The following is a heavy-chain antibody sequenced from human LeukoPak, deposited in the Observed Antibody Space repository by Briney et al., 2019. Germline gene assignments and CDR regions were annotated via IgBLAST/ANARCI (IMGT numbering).Heavy chain of an antibody. Sequence: LETLSLTCAVYGGSFSGYYWSWIRQPPGKGLEWIGEINHSGSTNYNPSLKSRVTISVDTSKNQFSLKLSSVTAADTAVYYCASVSYDAFDIWGQGTMVTVSS. CDR3: ASVSYDAFDI. CDR1: GGSFSGYY. J-gene: IGHJ3*02. D-gene: IGHD3-10*01. V-gene: IGHV4-34*01. CDR2: INHSGST.